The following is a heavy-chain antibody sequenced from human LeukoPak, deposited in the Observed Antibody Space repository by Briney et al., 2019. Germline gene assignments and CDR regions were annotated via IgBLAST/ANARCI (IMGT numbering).Heavy chain of an antibody. CDR1: GFIFSNYV. CDR3: AKDRGY. J-gene: IGHJ4*02. CDR2: ISGSGGNT. Sequence: PGGSLRLSCAASGFIFSNYVMSWVRQAPGKGLEWVSAISGSGGNTYYADSVKGRFTISRDNSKNTLYLQMNSLRAKGTAVYYCAKDRGYWGQGTLVTVSS. V-gene: IGHV3-23*01. D-gene: IGHD3-10*01.